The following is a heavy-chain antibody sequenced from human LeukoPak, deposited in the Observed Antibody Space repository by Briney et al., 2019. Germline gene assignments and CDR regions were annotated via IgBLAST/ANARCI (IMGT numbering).Heavy chain of an antibody. V-gene: IGHV4-61*02. CDR1: GGSVSSGSYY. J-gene: IGHJ5*02. D-gene: IGHD3-22*01. Sequence: PSETLSLTCTVSGGSVSSGSYYRNWIRQPGGKGLEWIGRIYTSGSTNYNPSLKSRATIFVDPSKNQLSLKLSSVTAADTAVYYCARRGYYYDSSGYYVQRWFDPWGLGTLVTVSS. CDR3: ARRGYYYDSSGYYVQRWFDP. CDR2: IYTSGST.